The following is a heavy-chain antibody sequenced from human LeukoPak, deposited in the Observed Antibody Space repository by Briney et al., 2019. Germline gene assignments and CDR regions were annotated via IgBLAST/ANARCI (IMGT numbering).Heavy chain of an antibody. CDR2: INAGNGNT. V-gene: IGHV1-3*01. CDR1: GYTFTSYA. Sequence: ASVKVSCKASGYTFTSYAMHWVRPAPGQRLEWMGWINAGNGNTKYSQKLQGRVTITRDTSASTAYMELSSLRSEDTAVYYCAREFFGSSWAYNAFDIWGQGTMVTVSS. CDR3: AREFFGSSWAYNAFDI. J-gene: IGHJ3*02. D-gene: IGHD6-13*01.